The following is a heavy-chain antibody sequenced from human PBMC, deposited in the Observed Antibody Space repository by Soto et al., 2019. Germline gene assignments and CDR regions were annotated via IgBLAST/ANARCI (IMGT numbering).Heavy chain of an antibody. CDR3: KAEYTDSSAPVDQNSYLDY. CDR2: IRRHTSVT. CDR1: ALTLSTSS. J-gene: IGHJ4*02. D-gene: IGHD6-6*01. Sequence: PGGSLRLSCAAFALTLSTSSMNWVRQAPGRGLEWISYIRRHTSVTAYADSVKGRFTISRDNSENSLSLQMNNLRTEDSALYFCKAEYTDSSAPVDQNSYLDYWGQGTLVTVSS. V-gene: IGHV3-48*04.